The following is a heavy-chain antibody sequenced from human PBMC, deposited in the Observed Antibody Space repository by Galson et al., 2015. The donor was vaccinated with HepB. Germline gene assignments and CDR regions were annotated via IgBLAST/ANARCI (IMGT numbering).Heavy chain of an antibody. CDR1: GFIVSSNY. J-gene: IGHJ4*02. D-gene: IGHD5-12*01. V-gene: IGHV3-66*01. CDR2: IYSGGST. CDR3: ARELGGYTGYNFGY. Sequence: SLRLSCAASGFIVSSNYMSWVRQAPGKGLERVSLIYSGGSTYYADSVKGRFTISRDNSKNTLYLQMNSLRAEDTAVYYCARELGGYTGYNFGYWGQGTLVTVSS.